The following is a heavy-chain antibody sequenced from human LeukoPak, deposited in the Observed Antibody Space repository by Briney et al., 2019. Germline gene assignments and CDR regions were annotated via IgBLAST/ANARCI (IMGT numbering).Heavy chain of an antibody. D-gene: IGHD3-9*01. CDR3: ARLHYDVLTGPFDY. Sequence: PGGSLRLSCAASGITVNTNYMSWVRQAPGKGLEWVSIIYSGGATFYADSVKGRFTISRENSKNTLWLQMNSLRAEDTAVYYCARLHYDVLTGPFDYWGQGTLVTVYS. V-gene: IGHV3-66*04. J-gene: IGHJ4*02. CDR2: IYSGGAT. CDR1: GITVNTNY.